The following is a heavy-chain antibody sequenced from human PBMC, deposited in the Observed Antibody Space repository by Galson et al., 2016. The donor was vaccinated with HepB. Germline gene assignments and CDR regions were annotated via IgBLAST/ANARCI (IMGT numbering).Heavy chain of an antibody. CDR3: ARDCTFSSCYYGMDV. Sequence: SVKVSCKASGYAFSSYGISWVRQAPGEGLEWMGWISAYNGNTDYAQKVQGRVTMTTDTSTSTAYMELRSLRSDDPAVYYCARDCTFSSCYYGMDVWGQGTTVTVSS. D-gene: IGHD6-13*01. CDR2: ISAYNGNT. V-gene: IGHV1-18*01. CDR1: GYAFSSYG. J-gene: IGHJ6*02.